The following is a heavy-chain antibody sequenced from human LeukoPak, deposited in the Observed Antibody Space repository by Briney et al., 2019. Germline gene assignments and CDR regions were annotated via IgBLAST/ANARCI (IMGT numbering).Heavy chain of an antibody. V-gene: IGHV1-18*01. CDR2: VSTTNDKA. J-gene: IGHJ5*02. Sequence: ASVNVSYKASGYTFTSYSFSWVRQAPGQGLEWMGWVSTTNDKANYAQKLQGRVTMTTDTSTSTAYMELRSLSSDDTAVYYCGRVVTGYYRLDPWGLGTLVTVSS. D-gene: IGHD3-9*01. CDR1: GYTFTSYS. CDR3: GRVVTGYYRLDP.